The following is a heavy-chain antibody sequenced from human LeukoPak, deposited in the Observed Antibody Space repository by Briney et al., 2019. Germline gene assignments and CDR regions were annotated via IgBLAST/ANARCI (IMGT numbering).Heavy chain of an antibody. CDR2: IYYSGST. CDR3: AKDSLELQETYYFDY. D-gene: IGHD1-7*01. V-gene: IGHV4-59*12. Sequence: KSSETLSLTCTVSGGSISSYDWSWIRQPPGKGLEWIGYIYYSGSTNYNPSLKSRVTISVDTSKNQFSLKLSSVTAADTAVYYCAKDSLELQETYYFDYWGQGTLVTVSS. CDR1: GGSISSYD. J-gene: IGHJ4*02.